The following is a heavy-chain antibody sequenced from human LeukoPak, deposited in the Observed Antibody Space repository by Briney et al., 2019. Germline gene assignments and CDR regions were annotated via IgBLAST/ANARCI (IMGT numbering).Heavy chain of an antibody. CDR1: GFTFSSYA. CDR2: IKTKTDGETI. CDR3: TTVLRGHAAFDY. V-gene: IGHV3-15*01. J-gene: IGHJ4*02. Sequence: GGSLRLSCAASGFTFSSYAMHWVRQAPGKGLEWVGRIKTKTDGETIDYVVPVKGRFTISRDDSKNTLYLQMNSLKIEDTAVYYCTTVLRGHAAFDYWGQGTLVTASS. D-gene: IGHD6-13*01.